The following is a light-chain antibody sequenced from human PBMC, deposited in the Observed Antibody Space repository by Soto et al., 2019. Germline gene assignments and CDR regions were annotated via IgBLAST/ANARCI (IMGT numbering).Light chain of an antibody. Sequence: DLQMTHSPSSLSASVGDRVTITCRASQSISSYLNWYQQKPGKAPKLLIYAASSLQSGVPSRFSGSGSGTDFALTISSLQPEDFATYYCQQSYSTPFTFGGGTKVELK. J-gene: IGKJ4*01. CDR2: AAS. V-gene: IGKV1-39*01. CDR1: QSISSY. CDR3: QQSYSTPFT.